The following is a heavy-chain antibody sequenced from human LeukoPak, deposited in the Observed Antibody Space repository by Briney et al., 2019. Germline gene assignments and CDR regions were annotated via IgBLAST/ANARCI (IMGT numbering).Heavy chain of an antibody. D-gene: IGHD1-26*01. J-gene: IGHJ4*02. CDR1: GFSLSTSGMC. Sequence: SGPTLVNPTQTLTLTCTFPGFSLSTSGMCVSWIRQPPGKALEWLARIDWDADKYYSTSLKTRLTISKDTSKNQVVLTMTNMDPVDTASYFCARMGCGSYPNYFDYWGQGILVTVSS. CDR2: IDWDADK. V-gene: IGHV2-70*11. CDR3: ARMGCGSYPNYFDY.